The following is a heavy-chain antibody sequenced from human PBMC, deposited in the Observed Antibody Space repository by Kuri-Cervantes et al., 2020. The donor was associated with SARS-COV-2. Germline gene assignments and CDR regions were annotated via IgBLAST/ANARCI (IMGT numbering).Heavy chain of an antibody. CDR1: GDSITNYY. V-gene: IGHV4-59*12. J-gene: IGHJ5*02. CDR3: ARRVPDDYGDYRFDP. CDR2: VSYNGAT. Sequence: GSLRLSCTVSGDSITNYYLTWIRQPPRKGLEWIGYVSYNGATAYNPSLKSRITISVDTSKNQFSLKLSSVTAADTAVYYCARRVPDDYGDYRFDPWGQGTLVTVSS. D-gene: IGHD4-17*01.